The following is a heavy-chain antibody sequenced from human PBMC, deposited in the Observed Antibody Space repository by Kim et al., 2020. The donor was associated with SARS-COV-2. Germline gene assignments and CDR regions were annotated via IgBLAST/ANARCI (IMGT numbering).Heavy chain of an antibody. CDR2: IYYSGST. CDR1: GGSISSSSYY. D-gene: IGHD3-3*01. CDR3: ARDIPKKHKYDFWSGYLGAGAFDI. Sequence: SETLSLTCTVSGGSISSSSYYWGWIRQPPGKGLEWIGSIYYSGSTYYNPSLKSRVTISVDTSKNQFSLKLSSVTAADTAVYYCARDIPKKHKYDFWSGYLGAGAFDIWGQGTMVTVSS. V-gene: IGHV4-39*07. J-gene: IGHJ3*02.